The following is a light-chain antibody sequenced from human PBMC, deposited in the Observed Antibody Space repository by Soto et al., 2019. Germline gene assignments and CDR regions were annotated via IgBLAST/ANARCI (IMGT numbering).Light chain of an antibody. J-gene: IGKJ5*01. CDR3: HQDTNWPPIT. Sequence: AKVAVSGGRRAILCCRASQSGSSNLAWHQQKPGQAPRLLIYGASTRATGIPARFSVSVSGTEFSLTISRFRPSDFAALYSHQDTNWPPITVAEGTRLEIK. V-gene: IGKV3-15*01. CDR2: GAS. CDR1: QSGSSN.